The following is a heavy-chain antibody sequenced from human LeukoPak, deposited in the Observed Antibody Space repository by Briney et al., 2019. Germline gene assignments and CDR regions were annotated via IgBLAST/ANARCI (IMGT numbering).Heavy chain of an antibody. CDR1: GGSISSSSFY. V-gene: IGHV4-39*01. CDR3: ARRTGSYPYSFDP. D-gene: IGHD3-10*01. Sequence: SETLSLTCTVSGGSISSSSFYWGWIRQPPGTGLEWIGSIYYSGSTYYNPSLKSRVTISVDTSRNQFSLKLSSVTAADTAVYYCARRTGSYPYSFDPWGQGTLVTVSS. J-gene: IGHJ5*02. CDR2: IYYSGST.